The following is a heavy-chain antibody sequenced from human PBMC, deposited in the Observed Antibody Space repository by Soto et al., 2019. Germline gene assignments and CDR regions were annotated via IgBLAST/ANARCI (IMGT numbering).Heavy chain of an antibody. CDR1: GYPFSNYG. V-gene: IGHV1-18*01. D-gene: IGHD5-18*01. CDR2: VNIDKGNT. Sequence: QVQLAQSGPEVKKPGASVRVSCKPSGYPFSNYGISWMRQAPGQGLEWMGWVNIDKGNTKYAQKFQDRVTMTSHTSPSTVYFQRWTLRSDDTVFYYCARAWGGYRYGDYWGQGTLVTVSS. J-gene: IGHJ4*02. CDR3: ARAWGGYRYGDY.